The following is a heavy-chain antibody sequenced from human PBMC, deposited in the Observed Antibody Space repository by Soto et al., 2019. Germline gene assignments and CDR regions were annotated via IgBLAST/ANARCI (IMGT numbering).Heavy chain of an antibody. CDR3: ARASSPSYSSRWYDAFDI. CDR1: GFTFSSYW. J-gene: IGHJ3*02. CDR2: IKQDESKR. Sequence: EVQLVESGGGLVQPGGSLRLSCAASGFTFSSYWMTWVRQAPGKGLEWVANIKQDESKRYYVDSVEGRFTISRDNAKNSLFLQMNSLRAEDTAVYYCARASSPSYSSRWYDAFDIWGQGIMVTVSS. V-gene: IGHV3-7*05. D-gene: IGHD6-13*01.